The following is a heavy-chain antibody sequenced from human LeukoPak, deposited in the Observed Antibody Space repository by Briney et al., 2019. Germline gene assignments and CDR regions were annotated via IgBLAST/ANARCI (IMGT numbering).Heavy chain of an antibody. D-gene: IGHD5-24*01. CDR2: ISFSGDNS. CDR1: GFNFRDAA. CDR3: AKDIQLST. Sequence: LTGGSLRLSCAASGFNFRDAAMTWVRQAPGKGLEWVSLISFSGDNSYYADSVKGRFAISRDNSKNTLSLQMNSLRVEDTAIYYCAKDIQLSTWGLGTMVTVSS. J-gene: IGHJ3*01. V-gene: IGHV3-23*01.